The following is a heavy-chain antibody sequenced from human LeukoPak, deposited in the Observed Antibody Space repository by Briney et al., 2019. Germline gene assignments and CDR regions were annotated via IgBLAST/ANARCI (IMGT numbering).Heavy chain of an antibody. Sequence: PGGSLRLSCVASGFILSSYWMSWIRQAPGKGLEWVANIKQDGSEKYYVDCVKGRFAVSRDNAKNLLYLQMNSLRAEDTAVYYCARYSTSPTNFDYWGQGTLVTVS. D-gene: IGHD2-2*01. V-gene: IGHV3-7*01. J-gene: IGHJ4*02. CDR3: ARYSTSPTNFDY. CDR1: GFILSSYW. CDR2: IKQDGSEK.